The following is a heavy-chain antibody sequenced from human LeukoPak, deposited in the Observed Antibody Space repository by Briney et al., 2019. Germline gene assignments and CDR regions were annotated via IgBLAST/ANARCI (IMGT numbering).Heavy chain of an antibody. CDR3: AKEAVGFFDY. J-gene: IGHJ4*02. CDR2: IWYDGSNK. Sequence: GGSLRLSCAASGFTFSSYGMHWVRQAPAKGLEWVAVIWYDGSNKYYADSVKGRFTISRDNSKNTLYLQMNSLRAEDTAVYYCAKEAVGFFDYWGQGTLVTVSS. CDR1: GFTFSSYG. D-gene: IGHD6-13*01. V-gene: IGHV3-33*06.